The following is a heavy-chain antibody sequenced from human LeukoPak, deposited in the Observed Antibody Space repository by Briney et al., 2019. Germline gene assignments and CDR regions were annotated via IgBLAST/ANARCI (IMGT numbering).Heavy chain of an antibody. J-gene: IGHJ3*02. CDR2: ISSSGSTI. D-gene: IGHD3-10*01. CDR1: GFTFSSYE. CDR3: ARVVGLGAFDI. V-gene: IGHV3-48*03. Sequence: GGSLRLSCAASGFTFSSYEMNWVRQAPGKGLEWVSYISSSGSTIYYADSVKGRFTISRDNAKNSLYLQMNSLRAEDTAVYYCARVVGLGAFDIWGQGTMVTASS.